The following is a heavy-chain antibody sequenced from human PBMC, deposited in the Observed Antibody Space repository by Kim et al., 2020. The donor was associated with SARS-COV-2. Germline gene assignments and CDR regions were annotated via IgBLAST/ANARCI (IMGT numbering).Heavy chain of an antibody. V-gene: IGHV1-69*01. CDR3: ARGSGDFDYFDY. Sequence: NYTPKVQGRVTITADDTTSTAYMELSSLRSEDTAVYYCARGSGDFDYFDYWGQGTLVTVSS. J-gene: IGHJ4*02. D-gene: IGHD3-10*01.